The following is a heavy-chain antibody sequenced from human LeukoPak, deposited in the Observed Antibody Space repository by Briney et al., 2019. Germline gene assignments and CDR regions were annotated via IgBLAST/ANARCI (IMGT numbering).Heavy chain of an antibody. D-gene: IGHD3-22*01. Sequence: SETLSLTCTVSGGSVSSGSSFWRWIRKLAGKGLEWIGYIYHSGNTNYNPSLKSRVTISVVTSKSELSLKLNSVTAADTAVYYCARDRNYYDSSGYYFANWAQGTLVTVSS. CDR2: IYHSGNT. CDR3: ARDRNYYDSSGYYFAN. V-gene: IGHV4-61*01. CDR1: GGSVSSGSSF. J-gene: IGHJ4*02.